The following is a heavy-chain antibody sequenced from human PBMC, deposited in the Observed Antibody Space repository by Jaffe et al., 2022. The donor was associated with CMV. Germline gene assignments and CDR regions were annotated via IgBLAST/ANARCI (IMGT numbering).Heavy chain of an antibody. D-gene: IGHD2-2*01. V-gene: IGHV3-48*03. Sequence: EVQLVESGGGLVQPGGSLRLSCAASGFAFSNYEMNWVRQAPGKGLEWVSQISSGGKTTYYTDSLKGRFTISRDDAKNSLYLQMNSLRAEDTAVYYCTRSQCSSTSCFRDYWGQGTLVTVSS. J-gene: IGHJ4*02. CDR1: GFAFSNYE. CDR2: ISSGGKTT. CDR3: TRSQCSSTSCFRDY.